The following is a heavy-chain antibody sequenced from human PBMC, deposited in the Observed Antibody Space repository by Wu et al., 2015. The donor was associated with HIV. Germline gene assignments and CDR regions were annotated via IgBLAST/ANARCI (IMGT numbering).Heavy chain of an antibody. J-gene: IGHJ4*02. CDR1: RHLQQLC. CDR2: IIPIFGTA. Sequence: QVQLVQSGAEVKKPGVLGEGLLQGFWRHLQQLCYQLGATGPWDKGLTWMGRIIPIFGTANYAQKFQGRVTITADESTSTAYMELSSLRSEDTAVYYCASIGGGQLVRWGQGTLVTVSS. V-gene: IGHV1-69*15. CDR3: ASIGGGQLVR. D-gene: IGHD6-13*01.